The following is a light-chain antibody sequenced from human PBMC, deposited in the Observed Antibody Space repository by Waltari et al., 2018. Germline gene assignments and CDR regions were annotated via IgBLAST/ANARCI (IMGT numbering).Light chain of an antibody. CDR1: SSNIGSNS. Sequence: QSVLTQPPSASGTPGQSVTISCSGSSSNIGSNSVNWYQQLPGSAPKLLIYNDEHRPSGVPDRFSGSKSGTSASLAIGGLQSEDEADYYCAAWDDSLNGWVFGGGTKLTVL. V-gene: IGLV1-44*01. CDR3: AAWDDSLNGWV. CDR2: NDE. J-gene: IGLJ3*02.